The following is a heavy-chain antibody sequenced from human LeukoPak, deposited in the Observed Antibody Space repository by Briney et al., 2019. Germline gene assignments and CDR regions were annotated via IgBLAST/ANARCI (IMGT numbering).Heavy chain of an antibody. CDR1: GITLSNYG. CDR2: ISDSGGST. V-gene: IGHV3-23*01. CDR3: AKRGVVIRVILVGFHKEAYYFDS. D-gene: IGHD3-22*01. J-gene: IGHJ4*02. Sequence: SGGSLRLSCAVSGITLSNYGMSWVRQAPGKGLEWVAGISDSGGSTNYADSVKGRFTFSRDNPKNTLYLQMNSLRAEDTAVYFCAKRGVVIRVILVGFHKEAYYFDSWGQGALVTVSS.